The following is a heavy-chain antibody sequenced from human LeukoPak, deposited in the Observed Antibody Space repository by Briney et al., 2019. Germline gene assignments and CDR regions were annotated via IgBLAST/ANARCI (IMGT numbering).Heavy chain of an antibody. D-gene: IGHD5-18*01. CDR2: TSTYNGDT. V-gene: IGHV1-18*01. CDR1: GYTFIRYS. Sequence: ASLKVSCKTSGYTFIRYSIGWVRQAPGQGLEWMGWTSTYNGDTKYAQKFQDRVTMTTDTSTSTAYLEMRRLRFDDTAVYFCARERDTALAPYLDYWGQGTLLTVSS. CDR3: ARERDTALAPYLDY. J-gene: IGHJ4*02.